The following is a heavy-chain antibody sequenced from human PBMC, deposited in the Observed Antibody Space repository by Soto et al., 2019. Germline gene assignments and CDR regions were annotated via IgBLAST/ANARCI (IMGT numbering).Heavy chain of an antibody. CDR2: INHSGST. D-gene: IGHD3-22*01. J-gene: IGHJ4*02. Sequence: TLSLTCAVYGGSFSGYYWSWIRQPPGKGLEWIGEINHSGSTNYNPSLKSRVTISVDTSKNQFSLKLSSVTAADTAVYYCARVSDYDSSGYLDYWGQGTLVTVSS. CDR1: GGSFSGYY. CDR3: ARVSDYDSSGYLDY. V-gene: IGHV4-34*01.